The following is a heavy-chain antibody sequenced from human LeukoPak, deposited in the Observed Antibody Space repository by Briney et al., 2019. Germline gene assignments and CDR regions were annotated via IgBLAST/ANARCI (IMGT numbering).Heavy chain of an antibody. CDR2: LYHSGST. CDR3: ARVNEMVAASTSAFDY. CDR1: GGSLSGSS. D-gene: IGHD2-15*01. J-gene: IGHJ4*02. V-gene: IGHV4-59*08. Sequence: SETLSLTCTVSGGSLSGSSWTWIRQPPRKGLEWIGYLYHSGSTSYNPSLKSRLTISVNTSKSQFSLNLSSVTTADTAVYFCARVNEMVAASTSAFDYWGKGILVTVSA.